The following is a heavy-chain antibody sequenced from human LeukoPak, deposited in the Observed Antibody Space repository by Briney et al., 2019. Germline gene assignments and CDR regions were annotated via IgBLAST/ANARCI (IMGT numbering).Heavy chain of an antibody. CDR3: TRAPPGMTMMTDY. Sequence: ASVRVSCTASGYTFTNYHIAWVRQAPGQGLEWMGWVSTNDGNTVYAQRLQGRVTMTTDTSTSVAYMELRSLTSDDTAVYYCTRAPPGMTMMTDYRGQGTLVTVSS. CDR2: VSTNDGNT. V-gene: IGHV1-18*01. D-gene: IGHD3-22*01. J-gene: IGHJ4*02. CDR1: GYTFTNYH.